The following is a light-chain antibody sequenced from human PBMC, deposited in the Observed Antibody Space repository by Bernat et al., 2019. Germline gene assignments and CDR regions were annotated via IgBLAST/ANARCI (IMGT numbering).Light chain of an antibody. J-gene: IGLJ1*01. CDR1: SSDVVSYNL. V-gene: IGLV2-23*02. CDR3: CSYAGSPYV. CDR2: EVS. Sequence: SALTPPASVSGSPGQSITISCTGTSSDVVSYNLVSWYQQHPGKAPKLMIYEVSKRPSGVSNRFSGSKSGNTASLTISGLQAEDEADYYCCSYAGSPYVFGTGTKVTVL.